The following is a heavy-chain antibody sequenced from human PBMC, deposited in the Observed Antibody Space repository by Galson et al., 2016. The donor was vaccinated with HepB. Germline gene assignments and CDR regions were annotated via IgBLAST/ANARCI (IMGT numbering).Heavy chain of an antibody. J-gene: IGHJ4*02. Sequence: SLRLSCGASGFTFSNYAMHWVRQAPGTGLEWLTFISYDGLNKFYADSVKGRFTISRDNSKTTLYLQMNTLRPEDTAVYYCARNGSGNYYHFDYWGQGTLVTVSS. CDR3: ARNGSGNYYHFDY. D-gene: IGHD1-26*01. CDR2: ISYDGLNK. V-gene: IGHV3-30*04. CDR1: GFTFSNYA.